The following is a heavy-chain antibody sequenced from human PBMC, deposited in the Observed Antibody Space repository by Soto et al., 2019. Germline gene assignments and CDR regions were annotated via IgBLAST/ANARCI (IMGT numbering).Heavy chain of an antibody. CDR3: ARDPGTGAALRAYHFDY. V-gene: IGHV1-3*01. Sequence: VKVSCKASRYSFTTYALHWVRQAPGQRLEWMGWINAGNGDTKYSEKFQGRVTITRDTSANTAYMELSSLRSEDTSVYYCARDPGTGAALRAYHFDYWGQGTLVTVSS. D-gene: IGHD1-1*01. CDR1: RYSFTTYA. J-gene: IGHJ4*02. CDR2: INAGNGDT.